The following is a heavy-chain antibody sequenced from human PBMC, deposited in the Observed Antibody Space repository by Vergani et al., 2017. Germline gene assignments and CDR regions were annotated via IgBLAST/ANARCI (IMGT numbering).Heavy chain of an antibody. J-gene: IGHJ6*02. V-gene: IGHV3-11*04. CDR3: AKNPGISTTRHYYAMDV. CDR2: ISPGASTV. Sequence: LEESGGGSVKPGGSLRLSCAASGLKFSDHYMSWIRQAPGKGLEWVSHISPGASTVSYTDSVTGRFTVSRDNANNSLNLDMTTLRVEDTAVYYCAKNPGISTTRHYYAMDVWGQGTTVTVSS. CDR1: GLKFSDHY. D-gene: IGHD1-14*01.